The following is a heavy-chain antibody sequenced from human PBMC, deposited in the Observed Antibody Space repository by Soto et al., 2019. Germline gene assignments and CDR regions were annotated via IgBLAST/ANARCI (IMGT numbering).Heavy chain of an antibody. CDR2: ISGSGDYT. Sequence: EVQLLESGGGLVQPGGSLRLSCATSGFTFDNYAVSWVRQAPGKGLEWVSFISGSGDYTYYADSVRGRFTISRDNSQNTLYLQMNGLRAEDTAMYFCASALTTGIYLDSWGQGTLVTVSS. J-gene: IGHJ4*02. CDR1: GFTFDNYA. V-gene: IGHV3-23*01. CDR3: ASALTTGIYLDS. D-gene: IGHD4-17*01.